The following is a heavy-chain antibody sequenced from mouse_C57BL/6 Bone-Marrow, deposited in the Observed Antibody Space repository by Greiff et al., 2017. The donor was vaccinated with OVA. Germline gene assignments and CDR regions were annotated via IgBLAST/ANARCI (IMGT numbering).Heavy chain of an antibody. CDR3: ERLGSSYWYFDV. J-gene: IGHJ1*03. D-gene: IGHD1-1*01. CDR2: IDPSDSYT. CDR1: GYTFTSYW. V-gene: IGHV1-50*01. Sequence: QVQLQQSGAELVKPGASVKLSCKASGYTFTSYWMQWVKQRPGQGLEWIGEIDPSDSYTNYNQKFKGKATLTVDTSSSTAYMQLSSLSSEDSAVYYCERLGSSYWYFDVWGTGTTVTVSS.